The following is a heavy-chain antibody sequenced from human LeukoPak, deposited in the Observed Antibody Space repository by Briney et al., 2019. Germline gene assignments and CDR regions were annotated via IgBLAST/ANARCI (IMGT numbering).Heavy chain of an antibody. D-gene: IGHD6-13*01. CDR1: GYTLTELS. Sequence: GASVKVSCKVSGYTLTELSMHWVRQAPGKGLEWMGGFDPEDGETIYAQKFQGRVTMTEDTSTDTAYMELSSLRSEDTAVYYCATYSAARDAFDIWGQGTMVTVSS. CDR2: FDPEDGET. J-gene: IGHJ3*02. CDR3: ATYSAARDAFDI. V-gene: IGHV1-24*01.